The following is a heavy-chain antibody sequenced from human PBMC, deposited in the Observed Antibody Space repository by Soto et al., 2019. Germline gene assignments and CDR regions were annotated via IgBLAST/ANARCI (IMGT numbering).Heavy chain of an antibody. V-gene: IGHV1-18*01. CDR1: GYTFTSYG. J-gene: IGHJ4*01. CDR3: ARGGHVVVVTAAFDN. Sequence: ASVKVSCKASGYTFTSYGIIWVRQAPGQGLEWMGWISPYNGNTNYAQKLQGRVTMTTDTSTSTAYMEMRSLRSDDTAVYYCARGGHVVVVTAAFDNWGHGTLVTVSS. D-gene: IGHD2-21*02. CDR2: ISPYNGNT.